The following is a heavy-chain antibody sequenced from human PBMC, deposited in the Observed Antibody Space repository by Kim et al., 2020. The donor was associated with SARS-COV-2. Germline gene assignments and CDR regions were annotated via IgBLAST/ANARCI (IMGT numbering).Heavy chain of an antibody. V-gene: IGHV1-69*04. CDR3: ARGGVPAAITDNGMDV. Sequence: SVKVSCKASGGTFSSHAISWVRQAPGQGLEWMGRIIPILGIANYAQKFQGRVTITADKSTSTAYMELSSLRSEDTAVYYCARGGVPAAITDNGMDVWGQGTTVTVSS. D-gene: IGHD2-2*02. J-gene: IGHJ6*02. CDR2: IIPILGIA. CDR1: GGTFSSHA.